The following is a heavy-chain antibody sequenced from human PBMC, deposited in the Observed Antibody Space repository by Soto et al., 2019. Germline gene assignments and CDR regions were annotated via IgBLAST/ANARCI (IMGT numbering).Heavy chain of an antibody. Sequence: TSETLSLTCAVYGGSFSGYYWSWIRQPPGKGLEWIGEINHSGSTNYNPSLKSRVTISVDTSKNQFSLKLSSVTAADTAVYYCARGHDVVVTAIRSFDYWGQGTLVTVSS. D-gene: IGHD2-21*02. J-gene: IGHJ4*02. CDR3: ARGHDVVVTAIRSFDY. V-gene: IGHV4-34*01. CDR1: GGSFSGYY. CDR2: INHSGST.